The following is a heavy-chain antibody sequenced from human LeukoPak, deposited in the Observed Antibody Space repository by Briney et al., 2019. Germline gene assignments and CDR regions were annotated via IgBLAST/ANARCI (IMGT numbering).Heavy chain of an antibody. D-gene: IGHD6-13*01. J-gene: IGHJ4*02. CDR2: IYSTGST. CDR1: GGSISSYY. V-gene: IGHV4-4*07. Sequence: SQTLSLACTVAGGSISSYYWSWIRQPAGKGLEWIGRIYSTGSTNYNPSLKSRVTMSVDTSKNQFSLRLRSVTAADTAVYYCARQIASAGTAGFDFWGQGALVTVSS. CDR3: ARQIASAGTAGFDF.